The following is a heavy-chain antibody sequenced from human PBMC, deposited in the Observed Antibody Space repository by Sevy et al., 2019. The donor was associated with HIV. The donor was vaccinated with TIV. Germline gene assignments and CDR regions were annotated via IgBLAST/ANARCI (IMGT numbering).Heavy chain of an antibody. V-gene: IGHV3-30-3*01. J-gene: IGHJ4*02. Sequence: GGSLRLSCAASGFTFSSYAMHWVRQAPGKGLEWVAVISYDGSNKYYADSVKGRFTISRDNSKNTLYLQMNSLRAEDTAVHYCARDRNSGSRYYFDYWGQGTLVTVSS. D-gene: IGHD2-15*01. CDR1: GFTFSSYA. CDR3: ARDRNSGSRYYFDY. CDR2: ISYDGSNK.